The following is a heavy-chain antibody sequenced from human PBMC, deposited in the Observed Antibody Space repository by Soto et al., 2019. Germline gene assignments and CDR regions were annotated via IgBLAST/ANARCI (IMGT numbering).Heavy chain of an antibody. D-gene: IGHD3-3*01. Sequence: GGSLRLSCAASGFTFSSYAMSWVRQAPGEGLEWVSAISGSGGSTYYADSVKGRFTISRDNSKNTLYLQMNSLRAEDTAVYYCAKDNDFWSGYPGDLDYWGQGTLVTVSS. CDR2: ISGSGGST. J-gene: IGHJ4*02. V-gene: IGHV3-23*01. CDR3: AKDNDFWSGYPGDLDY. CDR1: GFTFSSYA.